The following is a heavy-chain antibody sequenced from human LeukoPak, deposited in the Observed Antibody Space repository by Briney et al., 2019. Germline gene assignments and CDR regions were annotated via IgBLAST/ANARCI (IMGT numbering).Heavy chain of an antibody. V-gene: IGHV4-39*01. CDR2: IYYSGST. Sequence: SETLSLTCIVTGGSISSSSYYWGWSRQPPGKGLEWIVSIYYSGSTYYNPSLKSRVTISVDTSTNQFSLKLSSVTAADTAVYYCASQPYYDILTGYSHFDYWGQGTLVTVSS. CDR1: GGSISSSSYY. D-gene: IGHD3-9*01. CDR3: ASQPYYDILTGYSHFDY. J-gene: IGHJ4*02.